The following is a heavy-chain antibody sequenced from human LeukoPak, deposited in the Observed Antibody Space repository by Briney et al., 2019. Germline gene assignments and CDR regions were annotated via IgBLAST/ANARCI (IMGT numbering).Heavy chain of an antibody. Sequence: GGSLRLSCAASGYTFSDYYMSWIRQAPGKGLEWVSYINPSGDTIFYADSVKGRFTISRDNAKNSPYLQMNSLRVEDTAIYYCARRGYSSRWYDYWGQGTLVTVSS. CDR3: ARRGYSSRWYDY. CDR1: GYTFSDYY. V-gene: IGHV3-11*04. J-gene: IGHJ4*02. D-gene: IGHD6-19*01. CDR2: INPSGDTI.